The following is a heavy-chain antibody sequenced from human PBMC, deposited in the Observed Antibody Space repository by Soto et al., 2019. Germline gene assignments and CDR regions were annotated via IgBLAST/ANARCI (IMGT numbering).Heavy chain of an antibody. CDR2: ISSYTGNTYYQHSANT. CDR1: GYNFTNYH. Sequence: ASVKVSCKASGYNFTNYHIHWVRQAPGQGLEWMGWISSYTGNTYYQHSANTEYAQKFQGRVSLTTDTSTTTAYLELRGLRSEDTAVFYCARAGYSSGWYHWYSDLWGRGTLVTVST. J-gene: IGHJ2*01. D-gene: IGHD6-19*01. V-gene: IGHV1-18*04. CDR3: ARAGYSSGWYHWYSDL.